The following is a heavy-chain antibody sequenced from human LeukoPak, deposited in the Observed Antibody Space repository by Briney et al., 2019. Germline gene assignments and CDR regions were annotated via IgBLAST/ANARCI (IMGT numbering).Heavy chain of an antibody. CDR3: VKAKGIAAREMHFDY. CDR1: GFTFSTFA. Sequence: SGGSLRLSCSASGFTFSTFAMFWVRQVPGEGLQYVSAINSFGDGTYYADSVRGRFTISRDNSKNTLYLQMSSLRGEDTAVYYCVKAKGIAAREMHFDYWGQGTLVTVSS. J-gene: IGHJ4*02. V-gene: IGHV3-64D*09. D-gene: IGHD6-6*01. CDR2: INSFGDGT.